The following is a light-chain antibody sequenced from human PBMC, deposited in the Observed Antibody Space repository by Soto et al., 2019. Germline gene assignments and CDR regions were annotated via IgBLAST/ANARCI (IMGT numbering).Light chain of an antibody. Sequence: DIQMTQSPSSLSASVGDRVTITCQASQDINNYLNWYQQKPGKAPNLLIYGASNLETGVPSRFSGSASGADLTFTISSLQPEDIATYYCQQYDDLPYTFGQGTKLEIK. J-gene: IGKJ2*01. V-gene: IGKV1-33*01. CDR3: QQYDDLPYT. CDR2: GAS. CDR1: QDINNY.